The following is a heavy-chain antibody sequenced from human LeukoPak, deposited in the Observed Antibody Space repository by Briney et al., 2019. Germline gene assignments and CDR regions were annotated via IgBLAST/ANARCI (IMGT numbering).Heavy chain of an antibody. J-gene: IGHJ4*02. CDR1: GFIVSSNH. CDR2: IYSGGYSGGGP. Sequence: PGGSLRLSCAVSGFIVSSNHMNWVRQAPGKGLEWVSVIYSGGYSGGGPFYADSVKGRFTTSSDSSKNTLFLQMNSLRAEDRAVYYRARDVYGDGYNSFDYWGLGVLVTVSS. CDR3: ARDVYGDGYNSFDY. D-gene: IGHD5-24*01. V-gene: IGHV3-66*01.